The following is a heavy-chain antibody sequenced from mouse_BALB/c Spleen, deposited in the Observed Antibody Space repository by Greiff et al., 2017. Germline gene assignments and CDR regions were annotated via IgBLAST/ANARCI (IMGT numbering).Heavy chain of an antibody. CDR1: GFTFSSFG. V-gene: IGHV5-17*02. J-gene: IGHJ4*01. CDR3: ARGYDGGGYAMDY. D-gene: IGHD2-14*01. Sequence: EVQRVESGGGLVQPGGSRKLSCAASGFTFSSFGMHWVRQAPEKGLEWVAYISSGSSTIYYADTVKGRFTISRDNPKNTLFLQMTSLRSEDTAMYYCARGYDGGGYAMDYWGQGTSVTVSS. CDR2: ISSGSSTI.